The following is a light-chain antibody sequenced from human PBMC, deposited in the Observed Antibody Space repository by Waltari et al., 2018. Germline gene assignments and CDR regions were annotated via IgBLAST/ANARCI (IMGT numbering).Light chain of an antibody. Sequence: EIVMTQSPATLSVSSGERATLSCRASQSVSSSLAWYQQKPGQAPRLLIYAASTRATAIPARFSGSGSGTEFTLTISSMQSEDFAIYYCQQYNDWPPVYTFGQGTKLEIK. CDR3: QQYNDWPPVYT. V-gene: IGKV3-15*01. CDR1: QSVSSS. CDR2: AAS. J-gene: IGKJ2*01.